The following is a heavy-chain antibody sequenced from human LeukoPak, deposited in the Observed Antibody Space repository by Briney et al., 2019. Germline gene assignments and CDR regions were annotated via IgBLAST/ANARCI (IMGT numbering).Heavy chain of an antibody. D-gene: IGHD6-19*01. CDR2: IYYSGST. J-gene: IGHJ4*02. V-gene: IGHV4-59*01. CDR3: TRDSSGWYGPYYFDY. Sequence: SETLSLTCTVSGGSISSYYWSWIRQPPGKGLEWIGYIYYSGSTNYNPSLKSRVTISVDTSKNQFSLKLSSVTAADTAVYYCTRDSSGWYGPYYFDYWGQGTLVTVSS. CDR1: GGSISSYY.